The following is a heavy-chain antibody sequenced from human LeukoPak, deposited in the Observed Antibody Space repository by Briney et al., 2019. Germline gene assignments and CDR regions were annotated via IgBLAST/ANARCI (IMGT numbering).Heavy chain of an antibody. D-gene: IGHD4-17*01. CDR2: ISSSGTTI. J-gene: IGHJ6*02. Sequence: GGSLRLSCAASGFTFSDYYMNWVRQAPGKGLEWVSYISSSGTTIYYADSVKGRFTISRDNSKNRLYLQMNSLRAEDTAVYYCARPTQYGDYYYYYGMDVWGQGTTVTVSS. CDR1: GFTFSDYY. V-gene: IGHV3-11*04. CDR3: ARPTQYGDYYYYYGMDV.